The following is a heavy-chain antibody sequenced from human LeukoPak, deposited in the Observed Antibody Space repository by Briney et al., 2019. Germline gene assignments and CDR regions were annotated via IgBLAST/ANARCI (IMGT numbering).Heavy chain of an antibody. CDR1: GYTFTSYY. J-gene: IGHJ3*02. Sequence: ASVKVSCKASGYTFTSYYMHWVRQAPGQGLEWMGIINPSGGSTSYAQKFQGRVTMTRDTSTSTVYMELSSLRSEDTAVYYCARVPPTMVRGRGAFDIWGQGTMVTVSS. CDR3: ARVPPTMVRGRGAFDI. V-gene: IGHV1-46*01. D-gene: IGHD3-10*01. CDR2: INPSGGST.